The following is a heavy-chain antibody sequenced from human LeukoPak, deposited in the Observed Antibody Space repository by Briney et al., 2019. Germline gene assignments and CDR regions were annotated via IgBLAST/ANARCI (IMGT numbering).Heavy chain of an antibody. CDR2: IYSGGKT. J-gene: IGHJ4*02. CDR3: ARINYYDGSGFYRDY. Sequence: PGGSLRLSCALSGFTVSDYYMSWVRQAPGKGLEWVSVIYSGGKTYYADSVKGRFTISRDDSKNTLHLQMNSLRAEDTAVYYCARINYYDGSGFYRDYWGQGTLVTVSS. D-gene: IGHD3-22*01. V-gene: IGHV3-53*01. CDR1: GFTVSDYY.